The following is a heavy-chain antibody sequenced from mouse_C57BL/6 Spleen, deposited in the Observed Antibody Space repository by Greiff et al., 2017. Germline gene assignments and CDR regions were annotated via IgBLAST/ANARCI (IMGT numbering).Heavy chain of an antibody. CDR1: GFTFSDYG. CDR2: ISSGSSTI. CDR3: AIYYDYDWFAY. Sequence: EVKLVESGGGLVKPGGSLKLSCAASGFTFSDYGMHWVRQAPEKGLEWVAYISSGSSTIYYADTVKGRFTISSDNAKNTLFLQMTSLRSEDTAMYYGAIYYDYDWFAYWGQGTLVTVSA. V-gene: IGHV5-17*01. J-gene: IGHJ3*01. D-gene: IGHD2-4*01.